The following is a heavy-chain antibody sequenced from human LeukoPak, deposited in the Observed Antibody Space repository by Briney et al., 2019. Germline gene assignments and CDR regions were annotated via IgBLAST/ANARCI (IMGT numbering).Heavy chain of an antibody. J-gene: IGHJ3*02. D-gene: IGHD1-26*01. CDR2: INWNGGST. V-gene: IGHV3-20*04. Sequence: PGGSLRLSCAASGFTFSSYAMSWVRQAPGKGLEWVSGINWNGGSTGYADSVKGRFTISRDNAKNSLYLQMNSLRAEDTALYYCARARGWELPGAFDIWGQGTMVTVSS. CDR1: GFTFSSYA. CDR3: ARARGWELPGAFDI.